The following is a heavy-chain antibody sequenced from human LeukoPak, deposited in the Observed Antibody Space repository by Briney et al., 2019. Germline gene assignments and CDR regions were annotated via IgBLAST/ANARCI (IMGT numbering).Heavy chain of an antibody. CDR3: ARGGYCSSSICYSLNAFDI. CDR2: ISSSGTTI. Sequence: GGSLRLSCAASGFTFSSYEMNWVRQAPGKGLEWVSYISSSGTTIYYADSVKGRFTISRDNAKNSLYLQMNSLRAEDAAVYYCARGGYCSSSICYSLNAFDIWGQGTMFTVSS. J-gene: IGHJ3*02. CDR1: GFTFSSYE. V-gene: IGHV3-48*03. D-gene: IGHD2-2*01.